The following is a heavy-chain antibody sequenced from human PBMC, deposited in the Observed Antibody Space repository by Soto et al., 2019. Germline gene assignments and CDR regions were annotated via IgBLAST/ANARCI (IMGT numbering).Heavy chain of an antibody. CDR3: ARDQGPTVDFDY. Sequence: ASVNVSCKASGYTFTGYGISWVRQAPGQGLEWMGWISAYNGNTNYAQKLQGRVTMTTDTSTSTAYMELRSLRSDDTAVYYCARDQGPTVDFDYWGQGTLVTVYS. J-gene: IGHJ4*02. D-gene: IGHD4-17*01. V-gene: IGHV1-18*01. CDR2: ISAYNGNT. CDR1: GYTFTGYG.